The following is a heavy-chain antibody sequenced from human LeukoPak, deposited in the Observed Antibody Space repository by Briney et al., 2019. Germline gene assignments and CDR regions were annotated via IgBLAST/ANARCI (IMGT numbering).Heavy chain of an antibody. CDR3: ASTGGWPHDY. Sequence: ASVKVSCKASGGTFSSYAISWVRQAPGQGLEWMGGIIPIFGTANYAQKFQGRVTMTRNTSISTAYMELSSLRPEDTAVYYCASTGGWPHDYWGQGTLVTVSS. D-gene: IGHD6-19*01. CDR2: IIPIFGTA. V-gene: IGHV1-69*05. J-gene: IGHJ4*02. CDR1: GGTFSSYA.